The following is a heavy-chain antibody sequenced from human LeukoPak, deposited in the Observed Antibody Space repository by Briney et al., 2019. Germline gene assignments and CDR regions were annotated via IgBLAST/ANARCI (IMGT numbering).Heavy chain of an antibody. J-gene: IGHJ4*02. V-gene: IGHV3-23*01. CDR1: GFTFSSYA. D-gene: IGHD6-19*01. CDR3: AKGEYSGWYYNY. Sequence: GGSLRLSCAASGFTFSSYAMSWVRQAPGKGLEWVLAISGSGGSTYYADSVKGRFTISRDNSKNTLCLQMNSLRAEDTAVYYCAKGEYSGWYYNYWGQGSLVTVSS. CDR2: ISGSGGST.